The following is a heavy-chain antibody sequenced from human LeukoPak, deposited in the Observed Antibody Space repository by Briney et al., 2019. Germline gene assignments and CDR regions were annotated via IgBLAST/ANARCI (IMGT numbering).Heavy chain of an antibody. CDR2: ISTYNANT. V-gene: IGHV1-18*01. Sequence: RASVSVSCRASGYTFTKYGISWVRQAPGQGLEWRGWISTYNANTNYAQRLQGRVTMTTDTSSNTAYMELRSLRSDDTAVYYCARACHNYYDSSDYYPNNWFDPWGQGTLVTVSS. CDR3: ARACHNYYDSSDYYPNNWFDP. J-gene: IGHJ5*02. D-gene: IGHD3-22*01. CDR1: GYTFTKYG.